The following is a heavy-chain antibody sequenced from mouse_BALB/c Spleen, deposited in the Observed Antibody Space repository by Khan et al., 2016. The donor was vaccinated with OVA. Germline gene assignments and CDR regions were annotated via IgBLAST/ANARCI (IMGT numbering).Heavy chain of an antibody. CDR2: IDPKTGVT. Sequence: QVQLQQSGAELVRPGASVTLSCKASGYTFPDYELHWVTQTPVHGLEWIGVIDPKTGVTAYNQKFKGKPTLPADKSSSIAYMELCSLTSEDSAVYYFTGSTIAYWDQGTMVTVSA. V-gene: IGHV1-15*01. CDR1: GYTFPDYE. CDR3: TGSTIAY. J-gene: IGHJ3*01.